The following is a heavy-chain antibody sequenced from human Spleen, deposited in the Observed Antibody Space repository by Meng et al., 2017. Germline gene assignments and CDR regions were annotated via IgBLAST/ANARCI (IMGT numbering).Heavy chain of an antibody. CDR1: GYNFPDYW. D-gene: IGHD1-26*01. CDR2: MNPNSGNT. Sequence: ASVKVSCKPSGYNFPDYWLHWVRQATGQGLEWMGWMNPNSGNTGYAQKFQGRVTMTRNTSISTAYMELSSLRSEDTAVYYCARDNFAGVVGATMGDGNWFDPWGQGTLVTVSS. CDR3: ARDNFAGVVGATMGDGNWFDP. V-gene: IGHV1-8*02. J-gene: IGHJ5*02.